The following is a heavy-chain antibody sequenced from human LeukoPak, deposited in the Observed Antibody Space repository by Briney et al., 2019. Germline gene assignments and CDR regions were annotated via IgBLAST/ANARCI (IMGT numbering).Heavy chain of an antibody. D-gene: IGHD3-3*01. CDR3: ARDGYYGDDYYYYYMDV. J-gene: IGHJ6*03. CDR1: GYTFTGYY. V-gene: IGHV1-2*02. CDR2: INPNSGGT. Sequence: GASVKVSCKASGYTFTGYYMHWVRQAPGQGLEWMGWINPNSGGTNYAQKFQGRVTMTRDTSISTAYMELSRLRSDDTAVYYCARDGYYGDDYYYYYMDVWGKGTTVTVSS.